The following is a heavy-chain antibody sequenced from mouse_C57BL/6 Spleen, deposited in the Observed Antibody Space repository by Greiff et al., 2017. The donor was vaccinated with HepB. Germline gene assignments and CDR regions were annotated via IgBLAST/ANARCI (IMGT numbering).Heavy chain of an antibody. CDR2: IDPSDSYT. Sequence: QVHVKQPGAELVKPGASVKLSCKASGYTFTSYWMQWVKQRPGQGLEWIGEIDPSDSYTNYNQKFKGKATLTVDTSASTAYMQLSSLTSEDSAVYYCAILPYFYYWGQGTTLTVSS. D-gene: IGHD2-1*01. J-gene: IGHJ2*01. CDR1: GYTFTSYW. CDR3: AILPYFYY. V-gene: IGHV1-50*01.